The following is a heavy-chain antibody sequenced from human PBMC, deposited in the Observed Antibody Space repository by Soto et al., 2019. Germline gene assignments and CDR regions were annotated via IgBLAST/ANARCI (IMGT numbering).Heavy chain of an antibody. J-gene: IGHJ4*02. CDR2: ISYDGSNK. V-gene: IGHV3-30*18. CDR3: AKVRADTASSLFDY. CDR1: GFTFSSYG. D-gene: IGHD5-18*01. Sequence: GGSLRLSCAASGFTFSSYGMHWVRQAPGKGLEWVAVISYDGSNKYYADSVKGRFTISRDNSKNTLYLQMNSLRAEDTAVYYCAKVRADTASSLFDYWGQGTLVTVSS.